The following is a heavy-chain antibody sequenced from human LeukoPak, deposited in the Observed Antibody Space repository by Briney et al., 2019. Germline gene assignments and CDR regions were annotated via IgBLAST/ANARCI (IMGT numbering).Heavy chain of an antibody. CDR2: ISWNSGSI. J-gene: IGHJ6*02. CDR1: GFTFDDYA. V-gene: IGHV3-9*01. Sequence: PGGSLRLSCAASGFTFDDYAMHWVRQAPGKGLEWVSGISWNSGSIGYADSVKGRFTISRDNAKNSLYLQMNSLRAEDTAVYYCARYMDIVAKGEYYYYYYGMDVWGQGTTVTVSS. D-gene: IGHD5-12*01. CDR3: ARYMDIVAKGEYYYYYYGMDV.